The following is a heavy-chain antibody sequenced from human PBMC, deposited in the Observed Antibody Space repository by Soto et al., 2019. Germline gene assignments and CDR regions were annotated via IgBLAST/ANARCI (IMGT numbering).Heavy chain of an antibody. J-gene: IGHJ4*02. V-gene: IGHV3-74*01. Sequence: PGGSLRLSCAASGFDFSSDWMHWVRQAPGKGPMWGSRIDTDGSGTTYADSVKGRFTISRDNARNMVYLQMNSLRAEDTAVYYCARPTYYYDSSGPPAYWGQGT. CDR1: GFDFSSDW. D-gene: IGHD3-22*01. CDR3: ARPTYYYDSSGPPAY. CDR2: IDTDGSGT.